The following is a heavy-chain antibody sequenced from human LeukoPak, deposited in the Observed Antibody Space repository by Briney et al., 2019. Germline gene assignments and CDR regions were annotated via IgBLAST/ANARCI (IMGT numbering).Heavy chain of an antibody. CDR2: IKESEKT. CDR3: AREGLRNVHNPLGY. V-gene: IGHV4-34*01. Sequence: SETLSLTCAVYGGTLSGYYWSWIRQPPGKGLEWIGEIKESEKTNYNPSLKSRVTISIDTSKNQFSLKLSSVTAADTAVYYCAREGLRNVHNPLGYWGEGTLVTVSS. CDR1: GGTLSGYY. J-gene: IGHJ4*02. D-gene: IGHD5-24*01.